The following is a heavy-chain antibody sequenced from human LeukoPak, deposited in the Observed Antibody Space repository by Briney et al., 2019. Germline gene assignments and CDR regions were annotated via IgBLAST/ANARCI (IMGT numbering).Heavy chain of an antibody. Sequence: GRSLRLSCAASGFTFGDAWMTWVRQAPGRGLEWVGRIQRKVDGGPTYFAAPVKGRFTISRDDSKNTLYLQMNSLKTEDTAVYYCSTAFTATGAAGYFDYWGQGALVTVSS. CDR2: IQRKVDGGPT. V-gene: IGHV3-15*01. CDR1: GFTFGDAW. CDR3: STAFTATGAAGYFDY. D-gene: IGHD6-25*01. J-gene: IGHJ4*02.